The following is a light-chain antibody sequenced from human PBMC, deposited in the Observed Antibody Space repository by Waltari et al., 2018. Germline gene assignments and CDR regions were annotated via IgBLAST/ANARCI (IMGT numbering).Light chain of an antibody. J-gene: IGKJ4*01. CDR3: QQRNSWPLT. Sequence: EIVLTQSPATVSLSPGXRANLSCRASQSVSSYLAWYQQKPGQAPRLLIFDASNRATGIPARFSGSGSGTDFSLTISSLEPEDFAVYYCQQRNSWPLTFGGGTKVEIK. V-gene: IGKV3-11*01. CDR2: DAS. CDR1: QSVSSY.